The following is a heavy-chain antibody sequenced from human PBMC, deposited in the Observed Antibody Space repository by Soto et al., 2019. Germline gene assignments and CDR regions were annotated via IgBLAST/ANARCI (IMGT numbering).Heavy chain of an antibody. CDR1: GGTFSSYA. J-gene: IGHJ6*02. D-gene: IGHD3-10*01. V-gene: IGHV1-69*01. CDR2: IIPIFGTA. CDR3: ARRGYYYGSGSYYRSGYYYYGMDV. Sequence: QVQLVQSGAEVKKPGSSVKVSCKASGGTFSSYAISWVRQAPGQGLEWMGGIIPIFGTANYAQKFQGRVTITADQSAGTTYMELSNLKTEDTAVYYCARRGYYYGSGSYYRSGYYYYGMDVWGQGTTVTVSS.